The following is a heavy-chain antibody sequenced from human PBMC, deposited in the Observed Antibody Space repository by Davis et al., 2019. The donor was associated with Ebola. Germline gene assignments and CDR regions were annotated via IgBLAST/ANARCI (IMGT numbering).Heavy chain of an antibody. V-gene: IGHV1-24*01. Sequence: ASVKVSCKVSDYTLREISMHWVRRAPGIGLEWMGNFNSEDGESLYAQKFQGRVLMTEDTSTNTAYMELSGLRSEDTAVYYCTVGGIGGMGDYWGQGTLVTVSS. CDR3: TVGGIGGMGDY. CDR1: DYTLREIS. J-gene: IGHJ4*02. D-gene: IGHD3-10*01. CDR2: FNSEDGES.